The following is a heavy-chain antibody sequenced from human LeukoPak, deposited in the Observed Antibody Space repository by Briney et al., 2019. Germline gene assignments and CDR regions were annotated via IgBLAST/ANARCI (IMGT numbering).Heavy chain of an antibody. D-gene: IGHD6-19*01. J-gene: IGHJ1*01. CDR3: ARDPPYSSGWYTPEYFQH. CDR2: ISSSSSSI. V-gene: IGHV3-48*01. CDR1: GFTFSSYS. Sequence: GGSLRLSCAASGFTFSSYSMNWVRQAPGKGLEWVSYISSSSSSIYYADSVKGRFTISRDNAKNSLYLQMNSLRAEDTAVYYCARDPPYSSGWYTPEYFQHWGQGTLVTVSS.